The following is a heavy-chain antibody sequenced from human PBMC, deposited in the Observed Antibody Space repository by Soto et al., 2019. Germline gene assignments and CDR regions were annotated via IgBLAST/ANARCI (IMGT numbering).Heavy chain of an antibody. D-gene: IGHD6-6*01. CDR2: ISSNGVGT. Sequence: EVQLAESGGGLAQPGGSLRLSCAASGFTLSGYAMDWVRQAPGKGLEYVSGISSNGVGTYYANSVQGRFTISRDNSKNTVYLQIGSLRPEDMAVYYYAWRARPDFYYMDVWGKRTTVTVSS. J-gene: IGHJ6*03. CDR1: GFTLSGYA. CDR3: AWRARPDFYYMDV. V-gene: IGHV3-64*01.